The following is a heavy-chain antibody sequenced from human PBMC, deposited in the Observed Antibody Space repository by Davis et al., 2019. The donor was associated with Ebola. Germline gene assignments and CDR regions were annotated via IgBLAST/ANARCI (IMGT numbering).Heavy chain of an antibody. D-gene: IGHD3-3*01. CDR3: ARGASYYDFWSGYFDYYYYYMDV. J-gene: IGHJ6*03. Sequence: SVKVSCKASGYTFTTYGISWVRQAPGQGLEWMGGIIPILGIANYAHKFQGRVTITADHSTSTAYMELSSLRSEDTAVYYCARGASYYDFWSGYFDYYYYYMDVWGKGTTVTVSS. CDR1: GYTFTTYG. CDR2: IIPILGIA. V-gene: IGHV1-69*10.